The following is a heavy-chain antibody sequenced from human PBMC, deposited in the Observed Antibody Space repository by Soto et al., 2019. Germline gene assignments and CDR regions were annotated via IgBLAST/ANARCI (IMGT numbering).Heavy chain of an antibody. Sequence: SETLSLTCTVSGGSISSYYWSWIRQPPGKGLEWIGYIYYSGSTNYNPSLKSRVTISVDTSKNQFSLKLSSVTAADTAVYYCARGAITIAVEEVWFDPWGQGTLVTVSS. CDR1: GGSISSYY. CDR3: ARGAITIAVEEVWFDP. D-gene: IGHD6-19*01. V-gene: IGHV4-59*01. CDR2: IYYSGST. J-gene: IGHJ5*02.